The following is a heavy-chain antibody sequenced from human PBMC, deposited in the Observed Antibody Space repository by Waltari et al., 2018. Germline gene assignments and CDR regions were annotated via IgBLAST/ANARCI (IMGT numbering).Heavy chain of an antibody. CDR3: ARQNIHSYGYGYFDY. CDR1: GYSFARYW. CDR2: IYPGDSST. J-gene: IGHJ4*02. V-gene: IGHV5-51*01. Sequence: EVQLVQSGAEVKKPGESLKISCQGSGYSFARYWIGWVRQMPGKGLEWMGVIYPGDSSTKYSPSFQGQVTISVDTYISTAYLQWSSLKASDTAMYFCARQNIHSYGYGYFDYWGQGTLVTVSS. D-gene: IGHD5-18*01.